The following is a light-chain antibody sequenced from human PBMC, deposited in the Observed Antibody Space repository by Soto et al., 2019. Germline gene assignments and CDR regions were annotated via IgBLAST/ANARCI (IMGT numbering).Light chain of an antibody. J-gene: IGLJ1*01. CDR3: TSFSSSTSLYV. V-gene: IGLV2-14*01. CDR1: TRDIAGYNY. CDR2: QVT. Sequence: QSVLAQPRSVSGSLGQSITISCTGTTRDIAGYNYISWYQQLPGKAPKLMIYQVTIRPSGISNRFSGSKSGNTASLTISGLQAEDEADYYCTSFSSSTSLYVFGTGTKVTVL.